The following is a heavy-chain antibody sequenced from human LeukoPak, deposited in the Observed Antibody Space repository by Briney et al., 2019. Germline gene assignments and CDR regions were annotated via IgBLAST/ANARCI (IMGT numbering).Heavy chain of an antibody. CDR1: RFTFSSHS. J-gene: IGHJ3*02. CDR2: ISGSGDTT. Sequence: GGSLRLSCAASRFTFSSHSMNWVRQAPGKGLEWVSSISGSGDTTYYADSVRGRFTISRDNSKNTLYLQIHFLRADDTAVYYCAKGLSAVSTRPDDTFDIWGLGTMVIVSS. D-gene: IGHD5/OR15-5a*01. CDR3: AKGLSAVSTRPDDTFDI. V-gene: IGHV3-23*01.